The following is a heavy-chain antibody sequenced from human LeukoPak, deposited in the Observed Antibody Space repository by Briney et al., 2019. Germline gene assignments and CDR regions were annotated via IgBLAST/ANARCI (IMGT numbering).Heavy chain of an antibody. V-gene: IGHV1-69*06. CDR2: IIPIFGTA. Sequence: SVKVSCKASGGTFSSYVISWVRQAPGQGLEWMGGIIPIFGTANYAQKFQGRVTITADKSTSTAYMELSSLRSEDTAVYYCAKDPGGTIFGVVIDDAFDIWGQGTMVTVSS. D-gene: IGHD3-3*01. CDR1: GGTFSSYV. CDR3: AKDPGGTIFGVVIDDAFDI. J-gene: IGHJ3*02.